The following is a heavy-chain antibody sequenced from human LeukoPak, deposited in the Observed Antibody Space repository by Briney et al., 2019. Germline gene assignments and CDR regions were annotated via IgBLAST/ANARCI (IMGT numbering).Heavy chain of an antibody. CDR2: INHSGST. Sequence: PSETLSLTCAVYGGSFSGYYWSWIRQPPGKGLEWIGEINHSGSTNYNPSLKSRVTISVDTSKNQFSLKLSSVTAADTAVYYCAKQGGTMVRGSYTDNGMDVWGQGTTVTVSS. CDR1: GGSFSGYY. D-gene: IGHD3-10*01. J-gene: IGHJ6*02. V-gene: IGHV4-34*01. CDR3: AKQGGTMVRGSYTDNGMDV.